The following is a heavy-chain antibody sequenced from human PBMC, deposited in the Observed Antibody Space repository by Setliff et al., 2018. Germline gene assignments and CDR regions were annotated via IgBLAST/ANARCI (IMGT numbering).Heavy chain of an antibody. CDR1: GGSFSGYY. CDR3: ASLGMTTMMDV. V-gene: IGHV4-34*01. J-gene: IGHJ6*02. D-gene: IGHD4-4*01. CDR2: INHSGST. Sequence: PSETLSLTCAVYGGSFSGYYWSWIRQPPGKGLEWIGEINHSGSTNYNPSLKSRVTISVDTSKNQFSLKLSSVTAADTAVYYCASLGMTTMMDVWGQGTTVTVSS.